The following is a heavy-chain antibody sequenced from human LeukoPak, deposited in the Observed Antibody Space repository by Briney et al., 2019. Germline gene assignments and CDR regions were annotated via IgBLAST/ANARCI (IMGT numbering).Heavy chain of an antibody. J-gene: IGHJ3*02. V-gene: IGHV4-31*03. Sequence: SETLSLTCTVSGGSISSGGYYWSWIRQHPGKGLEWIGYIYYSGSTYYNPSLKSRLTISVDTSKNQFSLKLSSVTAADTAVYYCARVGGAPLGAFDIWGQGAMVTVSS. CDR3: ARVGGAPLGAFDI. CDR1: GGSISSGGYY. CDR2: IYYSGST. D-gene: IGHD3-16*01.